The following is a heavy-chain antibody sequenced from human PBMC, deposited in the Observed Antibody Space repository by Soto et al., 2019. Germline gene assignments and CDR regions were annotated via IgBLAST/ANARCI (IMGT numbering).Heavy chain of an antibody. CDR3: ALGESFFDY. V-gene: IGHV4-59*01. Sequence: SETLSLTCTVSGCSISSYSWSWIRQPPGKGLEWIGYIYYSGSTNYNPSLQSRITISVDTSKNQDSLKLTSVTAADTAVYYCALGESFFDYWGQGTLVTVSS. D-gene: IGHD3-16*01. CDR2: IYYSGST. J-gene: IGHJ4*02. CDR1: GCSISSYS.